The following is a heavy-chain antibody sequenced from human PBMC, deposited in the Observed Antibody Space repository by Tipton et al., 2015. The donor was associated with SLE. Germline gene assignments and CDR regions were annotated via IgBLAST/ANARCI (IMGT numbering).Heavy chain of an antibody. CDR1: GGSISSGELY. V-gene: IGHV4-30-4*01. CDR2: IFYSGTT. D-gene: IGHD2-2*01. CDR3: ARRPPYQPRNEYFDL. J-gene: IGHJ2*01. Sequence: TLSLTCTVSGGSISSGELYWSWIRQPPGKGLEWIGYIFYSGTTYYNPSLKSRVTMSVDTSKSQFSLKLSSVTATDTAVYYCARRPPYQPRNEYFDLWGRGTLVTVSS.